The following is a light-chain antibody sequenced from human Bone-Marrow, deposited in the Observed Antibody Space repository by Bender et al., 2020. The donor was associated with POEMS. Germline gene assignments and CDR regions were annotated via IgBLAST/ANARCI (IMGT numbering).Light chain of an antibody. V-gene: IGLV2-23*02. J-gene: IGLJ3*02. CDR2: EVS. Sequence: QSALTQPPSASGSPGQSVTISCTGTDSDVGHYDFVSWYQQHPGKAPKLMIYEVSQRPSGVSNRFSGSKSGNTASLTISGLQAEDEADYHCCSYADAGGPWVFGGGTKLTVL. CDR3: CSYADAGGPWV. CDR1: DSDVGHYDF.